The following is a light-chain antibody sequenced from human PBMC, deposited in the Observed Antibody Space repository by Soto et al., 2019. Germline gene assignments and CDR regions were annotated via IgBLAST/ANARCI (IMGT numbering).Light chain of an antibody. CDR3: QQYDDWLT. V-gene: IGKV3-15*01. CDR2: GAS. Sequence: EGVMTQSPATLSVSPGERATLSCRSSQSVSSNLAWYQQKPGQAPRLLIYGASTRATGVPARFSGSGSGTEFTLTISSLHSEDFAVYYCQQYDDWLTFGGRTKV. J-gene: IGKJ4*01. CDR1: QSVSSN.